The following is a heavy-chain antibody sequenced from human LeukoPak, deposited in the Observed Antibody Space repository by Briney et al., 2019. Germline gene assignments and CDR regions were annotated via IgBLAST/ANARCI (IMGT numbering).Heavy chain of an antibody. CDR2: INHSGST. J-gene: IGHJ5*02. CDR3: ARVGVVLQSRWFGP. V-gene: IGHV4-34*01. Sequence: SETLSLTCAVYGGSFSGYYWSWIRQPPGKGLEWIGEINHSGSTNYNPSLKSRVTISVDTSKNQFSLKLSSVTAADTAVYYCARVGVVLQSRWFGPWGQGILVTVSS. D-gene: IGHD2-8*01. CDR1: GGSFSGYY.